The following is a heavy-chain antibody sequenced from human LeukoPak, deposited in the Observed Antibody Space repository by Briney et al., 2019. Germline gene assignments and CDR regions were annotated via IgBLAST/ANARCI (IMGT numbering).Heavy chain of an antibody. CDR3: ARWVVGALRVYFDY. Sequence: GGSLRLSCAATGFTFSSYGMHWVRQAPGKGLEWVAFIRYDGSNKFYADSVKGRFTISRDNSKNTLYLEMNSLRPEDTAVYYCARWVVGALRVYFDYWGQGTLVTVSS. D-gene: IGHD1-26*01. CDR1: GFTFSSYG. CDR2: IRYDGSNK. V-gene: IGHV3-30*02. J-gene: IGHJ4*02.